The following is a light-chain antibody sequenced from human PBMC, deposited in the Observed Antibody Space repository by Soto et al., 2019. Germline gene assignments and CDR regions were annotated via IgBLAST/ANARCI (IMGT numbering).Light chain of an antibody. CDR1: QTVSNNY. Sequence: EFVLTQSPGTLSLSPGEIATLACRASQTVSNNYLAWYQQKPGQAPKLLIDDASSRATGIPDRFSGCGSGTDFILTNSRLQPEDFVVYDCQPFSSYPLTFGGGTKVEIK. CDR3: QPFSSYPLT. V-gene: IGKV3-20*01. J-gene: IGKJ4*01. CDR2: DAS.